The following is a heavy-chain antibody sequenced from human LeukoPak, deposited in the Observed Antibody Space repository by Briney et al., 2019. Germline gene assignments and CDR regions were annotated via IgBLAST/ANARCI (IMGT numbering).Heavy chain of an antibody. V-gene: IGHV4-59*01. Sequence: SETLSLTCTVSGGSISSYYWSWIRQPPGKGLEWFGYIYYSGSTNYNPSLKSRVTISVNTSKNQFSLKLSSVTAADTAVYYCAREGYDFWSGPSHHYYGMDVWGQGTTVTVSS. CDR3: AREGYDFWSGPSHHYYGMDV. CDR2: IYYSGST. D-gene: IGHD3-3*01. J-gene: IGHJ6*02. CDR1: GGSISSYY.